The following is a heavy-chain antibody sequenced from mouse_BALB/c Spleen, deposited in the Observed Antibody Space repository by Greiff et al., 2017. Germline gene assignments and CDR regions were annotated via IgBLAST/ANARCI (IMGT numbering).Heavy chain of an antibody. D-gene: IGHD1-2*01. Sequence: VQLQQSGAELVRSGASVKLSCTASGFTIKDYYMHWVKQRPEQGLEWIGWIDPENGDTEYAPKFQGKATMTADTSSNTAYLQLSSLTSEDTAVYYCSSTATYAMDYWGQGTSVTVSS. J-gene: IGHJ4*01. CDR1: GFTIKDYY. V-gene: IGHV14-4*02. CDR2: IDPENGDT. CDR3: SSTATYAMDY.